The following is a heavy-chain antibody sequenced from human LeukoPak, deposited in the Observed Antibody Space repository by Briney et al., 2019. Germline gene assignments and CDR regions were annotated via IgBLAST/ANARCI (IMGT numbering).Heavy chain of an antibody. Sequence: ASVTVSCKASGGTFSSYAISWVRQAPGQGLEWMGGIIPIFGTANYAQKFRGRVTITTDESTSTAYMELSSLRSEATAVYYCARSSSGYYYYYYMDVWGKGTTVTVSS. V-gene: IGHV1-69*05. CDR3: ARSSSGYYYYYYMDV. D-gene: IGHD6-6*01. J-gene: IGHJ6*03. CDR2: IIPIFGTA. CDR1: GGTFSSYA.